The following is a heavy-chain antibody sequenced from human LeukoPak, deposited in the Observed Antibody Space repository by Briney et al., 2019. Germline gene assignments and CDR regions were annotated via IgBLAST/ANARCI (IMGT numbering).Heavy chain of an antibody. J-gene: IGHJ1*01. V-gene: IGHV4-59*01. CDR3: ARGGTKFQH. CDR2: IYYSGST. D-gene: IGHD2-15*01. Sequence: SSETLSLTCTVSGGSISSYYWSWIRQPPGKGLEWIGYIYYSGSTNYNPSLKSRVTTSVDTSKNQFSLKLSSVTAADTAVYYCARGGTKFQHWGQGTLVTVSS. CDR1: GGSISSYY.